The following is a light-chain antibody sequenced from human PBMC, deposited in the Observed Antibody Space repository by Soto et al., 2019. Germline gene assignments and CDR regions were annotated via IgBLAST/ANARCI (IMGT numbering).Light chain of an antibody. V-gene: IGKV3-15*01. CDR2: GAS. CDR1: QSVSSN. J-gene: IGKJ1*01. Sequence: PGERAPLSGRASQSVSSNLAWYQQKPGQEPRLLIYGASTRATGIPARFRCSGSGTEFTLTISSLQSEDFAVYYCQQYNNWPPTFGQGTKVDIK. CDR3: QQYNNWPPT.